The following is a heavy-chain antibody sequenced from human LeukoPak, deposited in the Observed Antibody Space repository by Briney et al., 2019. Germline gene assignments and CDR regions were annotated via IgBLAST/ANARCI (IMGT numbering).Heavy chain of an antibody. D-gene: IGHD3-22*01. CDR3: ARFPDYYDSYYFDY. V-gene: IGHV3-48*02. Sequence: GGSLRLSCAASGFTFSSYRMNWVRQAPGKGLVWVSYISSSSSTIYYADSVKGRFTISRDNAKNSLYLQMNSLRDEDTAVYYCARFPDYYDSYYFDYWGQGTLVTVSS. CDR2: ISSSSSTI. CDR1: GFTFSSYR. J-gene: IGHJ4*02.